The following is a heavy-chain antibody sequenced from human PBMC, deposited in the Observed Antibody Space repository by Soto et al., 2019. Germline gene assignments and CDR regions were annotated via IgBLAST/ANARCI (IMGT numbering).Heavy chain of an antibody. J-gene: IGHJ4*02. V-gene: IGHV3-48*02. CDR1: GFTFNSYS. D-gene: IGHD3-10*01. CDR2: ISSSSSTI. Sequence: EVQLVESGGGLVQPGGSLRLSCAASGFTFNSYSMNWVRQAPGKGLEWVSYISSSSSTIYYADSVKGRFTISRDNAKNSLYLQMNSLRDEDTAVYYFARAGYYGSGILLWGQGTLVTVSP. CDR3: ARAGYYGSGILL.